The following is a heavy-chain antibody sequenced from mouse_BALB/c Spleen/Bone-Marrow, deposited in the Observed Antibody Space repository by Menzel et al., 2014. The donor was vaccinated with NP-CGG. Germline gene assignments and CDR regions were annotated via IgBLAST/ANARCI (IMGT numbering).Heavy chain of an antibody. CDR3: ARLEGNYGSTFAY. V-gene: IGHV1-61*01. J-gene: IGHJ3*01. D-gene: IGHD1-1*01. CDR2: IHPSDTET. CDR1: GYSFTSYW. Sequence: VQLQESGAELVRPGASVTLSCKSSGYSFTSYWMNWVKQRPGQGLEWIGMIHPSDTETRLNQRFKDKATLTVDKSSSTAYMQLSSPTSEDSAVYYCARLEGNYGSTFAYWGQGTLVTVSA.